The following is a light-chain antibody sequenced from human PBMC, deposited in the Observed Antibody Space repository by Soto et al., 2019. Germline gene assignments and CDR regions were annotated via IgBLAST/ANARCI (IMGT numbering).Light chain of an antibody. CDR3: QQHNSYWT. Sequence: DIQVTQSPSTLSASVGDRVTITCRASQSISSWLAWYQQKPGKAPKLLIYKASSLESGVPSRFSGSGSGTEFTLTISSLQPDDFATYYCQQHNSYWTFGQGTKVDIK. V-gene: IGKV1-5*03. CDR1: QSISSW. CDR2: KAS. J-gene: IGKJ1*01.